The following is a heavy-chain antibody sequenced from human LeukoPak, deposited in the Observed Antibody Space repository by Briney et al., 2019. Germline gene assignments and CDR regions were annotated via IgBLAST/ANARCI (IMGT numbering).Heavy chain of an antibody. V-gene: IGHV3-48*03. CDR1: GFTFSSYE. Sequence: GGSLRLSCAASGFTFSSYEMNWVRQAPGKGLEWVSYISSSGSTIYYADSVKGRFTISRDNAKNSLYLQMNSLRAEDTAVYYCARDRFAYCGGDCYHFDYWGQGTLVTVSS. CDR2: ISSSGSTI. J-gene: IGHJ4*02. D-gene: IGHD2-21*02. CDR3: ARDRFAYCGGDCYHFDY.